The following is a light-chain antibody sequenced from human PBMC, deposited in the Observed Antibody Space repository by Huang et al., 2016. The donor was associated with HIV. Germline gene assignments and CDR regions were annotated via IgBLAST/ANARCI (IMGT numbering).Light chain of an antibody. CDR1: QGISSA. V-gene: IGKV1D-13*01. CDR3: QQFNNYPVT. J-gene: IGKJ5*01. CDR2: DAS. Sequence: AIQLTQSPSSLSASVGDRVTITCRASQGISSALAWYQQKPGKAPKLLIYDASSVKSGFPSRCSASGSGTDFTLTISSLQPEDFATYYCQQFNNYPVTFGQGTRLEIK.